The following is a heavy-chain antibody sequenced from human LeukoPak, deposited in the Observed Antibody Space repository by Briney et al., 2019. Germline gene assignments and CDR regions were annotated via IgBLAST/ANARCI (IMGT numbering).Heavy chain of an antibody. CDR1: GFTFSTHS. CDR3: ARGERYFDWLLNGVLGYFDY. V-gene: IGHV3-48*04. D-gene: IGHD3-9*01. Sequence: GGSLRLSCAASGFTFSTHSLNWVRQAPGKGLEWVSYISFSGSPIYYADSVKGRFSISRDNAKNSLYLQMNSLRAEDAAVYYCARGERYFDWLLNGVLGYFDYWGQGTLVTVSS. CDR2: ISFSGSPI. J-gene: IGHJ4*02.